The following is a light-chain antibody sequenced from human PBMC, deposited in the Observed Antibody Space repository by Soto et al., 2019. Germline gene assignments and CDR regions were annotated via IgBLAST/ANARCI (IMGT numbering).Light chain of an antibody. J-gene: IGKJ5*01. CDR2: DAS. CDR3: QQYENLPT. Sequence: DIQMTQSASSLSASVGGRVTINCQASQNINNYLNWYKQKPGRAPKLLIYDASNLEAGVPSRFRGSGSGTDFTFTISRLQPEDVATYYCQQYENLPTLGQGTRLEI. V-gene: IGKV1-33*01. CDR1: QNINNY.